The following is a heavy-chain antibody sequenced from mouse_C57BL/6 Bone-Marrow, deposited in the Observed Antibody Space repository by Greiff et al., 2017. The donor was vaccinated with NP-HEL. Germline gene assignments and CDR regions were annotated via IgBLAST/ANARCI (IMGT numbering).Heavy chain of an antibody. CDR1: GYTFTDYY. V-gene: IGHV1-75*01. J-gene: IGHJ3*01. CDR3: ARWDHLSEGFAY. D-gene: IGHD2-3*01. Sequence: QVQLKQSGPELVKPGASVKISCKASGYTFTDYYINWVKQRPGQGLEWIGWIFPGSGSTYYNEKFKGKATLTVDKSSSPAYMLLSILTSEDSSVYLCARWDHLSEGFAYWGQGTLVTVSA. CDR2: IFPGSGST.